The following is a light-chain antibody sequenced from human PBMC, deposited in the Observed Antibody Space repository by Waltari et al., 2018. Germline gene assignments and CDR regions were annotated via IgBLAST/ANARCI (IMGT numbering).Light chain of an antibody. CDR3: AAWDDSLNGYVV. CDR2: SNN. Sequence: QSVLTQPPSASGTPGQRVTISCSGRSSNIGSNTVNWYHQLPGTAPKLLIYSNNQRPSGVPDRFSGSKSGTSASLAISGLQSEDEADYYCAAWDDSLNGYVVFGGGTKLTVL. CDR1: SSNIGSNT. V-gene: IGLV1-44*01. J-gene: IGLJ2*01.